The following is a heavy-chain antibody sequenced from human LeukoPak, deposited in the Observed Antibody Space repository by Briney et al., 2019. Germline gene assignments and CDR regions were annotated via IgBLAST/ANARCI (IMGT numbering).Heavy chain of an antibody. D-gene: IGHD3-22*01. CDR1: GGSFSGYY. CDR2: IDHSGST. J-gene: IGHJ5*02. Sequence: SETLSLTCAVYGGSFSGYYWSWIRQPPGKGLEWIGEIDHSGSTNYNPSLKSRVTISVDTSKNQFSLKLSSVTAADTAVYYCARLIDRARFDPWGQGTLVTVSS. CDR3: ARLIDRARFDP. V-gene: IGHV4-34*01.